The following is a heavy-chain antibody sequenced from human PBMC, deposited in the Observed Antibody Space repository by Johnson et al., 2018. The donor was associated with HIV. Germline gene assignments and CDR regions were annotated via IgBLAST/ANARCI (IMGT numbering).Heavy chain of an antibody. D-gene: IGHD1-26*01. V-gene: IGHV3-7*03. J-gene: IGHJ3*02. CDR1: GFTLDDYG. CDR3: ATSGSHFAFDI. CDR2: INQDGGAK. Sequence: VQLVESGGGVVRPGGSLRLSCAASGFTLDDYGMAWVRQAPGKGLEWVANINQDGGAKIYVDSVKGRFTISRDNAKTSLYLQVNSLGAEDTALYYCATSGSHFAFDIWGQGTMVTVSS.